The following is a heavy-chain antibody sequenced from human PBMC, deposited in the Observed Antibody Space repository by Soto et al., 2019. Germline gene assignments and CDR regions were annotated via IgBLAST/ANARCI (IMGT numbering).Heavy chain of an antibody. Sequence: GASVKVSCKGYGYSSTSHDMHWVRQAPGQRLEWMGWINAANGNTKYSQKFQGRVTISRDTSATTVYMELSSLRSEDTAVYHCAGSFHFWSTYYFDYWGQGTPVTVSS. D-gene: IGHD3-3*02. V-gene: IGHV1-3*01. CDR1: GYSSTSHD. J-gene: IGHJ4*02. CDR2: INAANGNT. CDR3: AGSFHFWSTYYFDY.